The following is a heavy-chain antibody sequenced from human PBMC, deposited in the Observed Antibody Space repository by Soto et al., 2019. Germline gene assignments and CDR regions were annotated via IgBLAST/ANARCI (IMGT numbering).Heavy chain of an antibody. V-gene: IGHV3-74*01. Sequence: GGSLRLSCAASGFTFSNYWMHWVRQTPGKGLVWVSRINSDGSRTRYADSVKGRFTISRDNAKNTLYLQMNSLRAEDTAVYYCARDRGYYDSSGYYYFGAFDIWGQGTMVTVSS. CDR2: INSDGSRT. CDR1: GFTFSNYW. D-gene: IGHD3-22*01. CDR3: ARDRGYYDSSGYYYFGAFDI. J-gene: IGHJ3*02.